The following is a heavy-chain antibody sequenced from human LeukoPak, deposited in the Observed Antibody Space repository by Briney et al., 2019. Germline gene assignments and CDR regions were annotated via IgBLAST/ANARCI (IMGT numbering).Heavy chain of an antibody. D-gene: IGHD5-12*01. CDR1: GFTSSNYW. V-gene: IGHV3-7*01. CDR3: VRDGEESGYDLLDY. Sequence: GGSLRLSCAASGFTSSNYWMTWVRQAPGKGLEWVAHINQDGSEEHYMDSAKARFTISRHNAKNSLSLQMNSLRAEDTAVYCCVRDGEESGYDLLDYWRQGTLVTVSS. CDR2: INQDGSEE. J-gene: IGHJ4*02.